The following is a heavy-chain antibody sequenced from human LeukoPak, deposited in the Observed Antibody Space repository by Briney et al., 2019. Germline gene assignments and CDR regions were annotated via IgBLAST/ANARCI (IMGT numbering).Heavy chain of an antibody. D-gene: IGHD2-15*01. V-gene: IGHV3-23*01. CDR2: ISGSGGST. Sequence: GGSLRLSCAASGFTFSSYAMSWVRQTPGKGLEWVSAISGSGGSTYYADSVKGRFTISRDNSKNTLYLQMNSLRAEDTAVYYCAKANQDIVVVVAALPDYYYYMDVWGKGTTVTVSS. J-gene: IGHJ6*03. CDR1: GFTFSSYA. CDR3: AKANQDIVVVVAALPDYYYYMDV.